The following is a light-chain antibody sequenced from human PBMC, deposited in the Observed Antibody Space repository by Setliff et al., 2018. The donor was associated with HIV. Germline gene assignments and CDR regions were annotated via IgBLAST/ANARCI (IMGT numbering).Light chain of an antibody. J-gene: IGLJ2*01. CDR3: CSYGGSSAYVI. Sequence: QSVLTQPASVSGSPGQSITISCTGTSSDVGAYKYVSWYQQHPGKAPKLLIYEVNKRPSGVSNRFSGSKSGNTASLTISGLQTEDEADYYCCSYGGSSAYVIFGGGTKVTVL. CDR1: SSDVGAYKY. V-gene: IGLV2-23*02. CDR2: EVN.